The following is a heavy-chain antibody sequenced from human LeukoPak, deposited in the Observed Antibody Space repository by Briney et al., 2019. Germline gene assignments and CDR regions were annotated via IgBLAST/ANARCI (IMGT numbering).Heavy chain of an antibody. V-gene: IGHV3-30*18. CDR2: ISYDGSNK. Sequence: PSGGSLRLSCAASGFTFSSYGMHWVRQAPGKGLEWVAVISYDGSNKYYADSVKGRFTISRDNSKNTLYLQMNSLRAEDTAVYYCAKNTGEQWLDNHYWGQGTLVTVSS. J-gene: IGHJ4*02. D-gene: IGHD6-19*01. CDR1: GFTFSSYG. CDR3: AKNTGEQWLDNHY.